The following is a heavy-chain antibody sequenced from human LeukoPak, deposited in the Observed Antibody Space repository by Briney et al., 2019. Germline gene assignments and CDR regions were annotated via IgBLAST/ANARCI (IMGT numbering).Heavy chain of an antibody. J-gene: IGHJ4*02. CDR3: ARRQLVRGVDY. Sequence: SETLSLTCAVSGGSISSGGYSWSWIRQPPGKGLEWIGYIYHSGSTYYNPSLKSRVTISVDTSKNQFSLKLSSVTAADTAVYYCARRQLVRGVDYWGQGTLVTVSS. CDR2: IYHSGST. D-gene: IGHD6-6*01. CDR1: GGSISSGGYS. V-gene: IGHV4-30-2*01.